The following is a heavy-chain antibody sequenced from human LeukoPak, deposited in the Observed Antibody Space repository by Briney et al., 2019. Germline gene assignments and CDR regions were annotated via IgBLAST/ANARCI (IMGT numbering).Heavy chain of an antibody. V-gene: IGHV3-21*01. D-gene: IGHD3-10*01. CDR2: SSSSSTYI. Sequence: GGSLRLSCVASGFPFRSFSMNWVRQAPGKGLEWVSSSSSSSTYIYYADSVKGRFTISRDNAKNTLYLQMNSLSVEDTAVYYCARAEGSGSSFDYWGQGTLVTVSS. CDR1: GFPFRSFS. J-gene: IGHJ4*02. CDR3: ARAEGSGSSFDY.